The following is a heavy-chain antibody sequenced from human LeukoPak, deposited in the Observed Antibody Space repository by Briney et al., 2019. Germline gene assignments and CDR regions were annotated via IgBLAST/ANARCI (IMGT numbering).Heavy chain of an antibody. Sequence: PGWSLRLYCAASGFTFSSYSMNWVRQAPGEWLEWLSSISSSSSSYIYYADSVKGRFTISRDNAKNSLYLQMNSLRADDTAVYYCAANPSSGWYVHYFDYWGQGTLVTASP. J-gene: IGHJ4*02. CDR1: GFTFSSYS. CDR3: AANPSSGWYVHYFDY. CDR2: ISSSSSSYI. V-gene: IGHV3-21*01. D-gene: IGHD6-19*01.